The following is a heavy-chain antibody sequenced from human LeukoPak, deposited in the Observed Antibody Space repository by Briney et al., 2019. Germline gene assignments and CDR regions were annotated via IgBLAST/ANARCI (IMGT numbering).Heavy chain of an antibody. Sequence: SEALSLTCTVSGGSISSYYWSWIRQSPGKGLECIGYIHYTGSTNYNPSLKSRVTISVETSKNQFSLKLKSVTAADTAVYYCARGGYYGSGNDFRFDPWGQGTLVTVSS. CDR2: IHYTGST. J-gene: IGHJ5*02. D-gene: IGHD3-10*01. CDR1: GGSISSYY. CDR3: ARGGYYGSGNDFRFDP. V-gene: IGHV4-59*01.